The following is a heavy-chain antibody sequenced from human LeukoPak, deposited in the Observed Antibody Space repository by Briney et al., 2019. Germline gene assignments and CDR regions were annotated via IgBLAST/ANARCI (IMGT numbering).Heavy chain of an antibody. Sequence: GGSLRLSCAVSGFTLRSHAMSWVRQAPGKGLEYVAAISGSGGSTYYADSVEGRFTITRDNSGNSVSLQMDSLRAEDTAIYYCARTHGDYAPRRAYDVWGQGTMVTVSS. CDR3: ARTHGDYAPRRAYDV. CDR1: GFTLRSHA. J-gene: IGHJ3*01. D-gene: IGHD4-17*01. CDR2: ISGSGGST. V-gene: IGHV3-23*01.